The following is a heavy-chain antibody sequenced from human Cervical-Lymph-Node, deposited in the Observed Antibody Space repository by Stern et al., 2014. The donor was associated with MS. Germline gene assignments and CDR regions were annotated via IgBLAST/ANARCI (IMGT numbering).Heavy chain of an antibody. CDR3: ARDGRGNFFYFDL. D-gene: IGHD4-23*01. V-gene: IGHV1-69*01. J-gene: IGHJ2*01. Sequence: VQLVQSGAELKPPGSSVRISCKASGGTFTRYAINWVRQAPGQGPEWMGGIIPMFGTINYAQNFQGRVTISADESTGTAYMELTGLTSEDTAVFYCARDGRGNFFYFDLWGRGTLVTVSS. CDR1: GGTFTRYA. CDR2: IIPMFGTI.